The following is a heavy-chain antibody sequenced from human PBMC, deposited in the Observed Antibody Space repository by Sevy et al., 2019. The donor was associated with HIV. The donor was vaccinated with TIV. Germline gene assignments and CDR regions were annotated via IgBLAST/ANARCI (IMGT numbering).Heavy chain of an antibody. CDR2: VYDSGNS. Sequence: SETLSLTCAVSGGSINSFFWSWSRQSPGKGLEWIGYVYDSGNSEYNPSLMSRVTISVDTSKKQFSLKLSSVTAADTAVYYCARGGGIYYDSRGFHPQYYFDSWGQGTLVTVSS. J-gene: IGHJ4*02. CDR1: GGSINSFF. D-gene: IGHD3-22*01. CDR3: ARGGGIYYDSRGFHPQYYFDS. V-gene: IGHV4-59*01.